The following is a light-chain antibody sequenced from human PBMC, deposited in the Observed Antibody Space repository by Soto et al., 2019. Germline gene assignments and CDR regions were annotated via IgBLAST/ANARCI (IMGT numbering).Light chain of an antibody. CDR1: QNIAEF. Sequence: DVQMTQSPSSLSASIGDRVTLTCRASQNIAEFLNWYQVKSDKGHKLLIYGTSTLQSGVPSRFSGGGSGTEFTLTISNLHPEDFAVYYCQQFYSPVLSFGGGTRVELK. J-gene: IGKJ4*01. CDR3: QQFYSPVLS. CDR2: GTS. V-gene: IGKV1-39*01.